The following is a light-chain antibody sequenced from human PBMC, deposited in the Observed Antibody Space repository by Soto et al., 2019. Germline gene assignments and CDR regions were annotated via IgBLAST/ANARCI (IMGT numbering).Light chain of an antibody. CDR3: QQYNNFQT. V-gene: IGKV3-15*01. CDR1: QSVSSTY. CDR2: GAS. J-gene: IGKJ1*01. Sequence: EIVLTQSPGTLSLSPGETATLSCRASQSVSSTYLAWYQQKPGQAPGLLIYGASARALGIPDRFSGSGSGTEFTLTISSLQSEDFAVYYCQQYNNFQTFGQGTKVDIK.